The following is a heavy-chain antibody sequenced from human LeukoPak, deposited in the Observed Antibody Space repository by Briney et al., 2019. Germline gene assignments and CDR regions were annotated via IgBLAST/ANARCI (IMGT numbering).Heavy chain of an antibody. V-gene: IGHV4-31*03. CDR1: GDPINSGGYF. CDR2: IYYSGTT. Sequence: SETLSLTCTVSGDPINSGGYFWSWIRQHPGKGLEWIGYIYYSGTTYFNPSLKSRVTISVDTSESQFSLKLSSVTAADTAVYYCARERPGYYFDYWGQGTLVTVSS. J-gene: IGHJ4*02. CDR3: ARERPGYYFDY.